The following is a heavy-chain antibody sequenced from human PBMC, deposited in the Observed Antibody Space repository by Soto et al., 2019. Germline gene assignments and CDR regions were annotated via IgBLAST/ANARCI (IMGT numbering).Heavy chain of an antibody. D-gene: IGHD1-1*01. CDR3: AREMYTTRFDS. J-gene: IGHJ4*02. CDR1: GVSIINGGYY. V-gene: IGHV4-31*03. CDR2: VDDSGAT. Sequence: SSETLSLTCSVSGVSIINGGYYWNWIRQLPGKGLEWIGYVDDSGATYYNPSLRSRVRMSVDTSRNQFSLRLTSVTAADTAIYYCAREMYTTRFDSWGPGTLVTVSS.